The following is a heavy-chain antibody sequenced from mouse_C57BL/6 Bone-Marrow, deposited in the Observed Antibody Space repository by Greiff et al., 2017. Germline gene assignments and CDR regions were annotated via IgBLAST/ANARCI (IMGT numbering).Heavy chain of an antibody. Sequence: QVQLQQPGAELVMPGASVKLSCKASGYTFTRYWMHWVKQRPGQGLEWIGEIDPSDSYTNYNQKFKGKSTLTVDKSSSTAYMQLSSLTSEDSAVYYCAREDDGYHWYFDVWGTGTTVTVSS. CDR2: IDPSDSYT. CDR1: GYTFTRYW. V-gene: IGHV1-69*01. J-gene: IGHJ1*03. D-gene: IGHD2-3*01. CDR3: AREDDGYHWYFDV.